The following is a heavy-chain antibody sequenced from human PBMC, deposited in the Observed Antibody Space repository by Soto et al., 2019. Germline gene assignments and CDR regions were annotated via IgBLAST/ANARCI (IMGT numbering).Heavy chain of an antibody. CDR3: ARHGVVVTATPPFDY. CDR2: IDPSDSYT. Sequence: GESLKISCKGSGYSFTSYWISWVRQMPGKGLEWMGRIDPSDSYTNYSPSFQGHVTISADKSISTAYLQWSSLKASDTAMYYCARHGVVVTATPPFDYWGQGTLVTV. CDR1: GYSFTSYW. D-gene: IGHD2-21*02. J-gene: IGHJ4*02. V-gene: IGHV5-10-1*01.